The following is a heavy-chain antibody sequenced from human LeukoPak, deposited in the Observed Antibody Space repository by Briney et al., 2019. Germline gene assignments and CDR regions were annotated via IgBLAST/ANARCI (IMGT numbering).Heavy chain of an antibody. J-gene: IGHJ4*02. CDR3: AKGPQLGSGYHPDY. V-gene: IGHV3-23*01. CDR2: ITGSDDKT. CDR1: GFTFSSAA. Sequence: GGSLSLSCAASGFTFSSAAMTWVRQAPGKGLEWVSTITGSDDKTYYADSVKGRFTISRDYSKNTLHLQMNSPRVEGTAIYYCAKGPQLGSGYHPDYWGQGTLVTVSS. D-gene: IGHD3-22*01.